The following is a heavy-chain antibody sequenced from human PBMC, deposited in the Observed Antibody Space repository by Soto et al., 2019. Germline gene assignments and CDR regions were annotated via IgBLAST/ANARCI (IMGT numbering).Heavy chain of an antibody. CDR1: GGAFTGYY. CDR2: IPYTGST. Sequence: PSETLSLTCAVSGGAFTGYYWSWVRQPPGKGLEWIGEIPYTGSTTYNPSLKGRVTISVDTSKNHFSLIVTSVTAADTAVYYCARGLSGSSALDYWGQGILVTVSS. D-gene: IGHD3-22*01. J-gene: IGHJ4*02. CDR3: ARGLSGSSALDY. V-gene: IGHV4-34*01.